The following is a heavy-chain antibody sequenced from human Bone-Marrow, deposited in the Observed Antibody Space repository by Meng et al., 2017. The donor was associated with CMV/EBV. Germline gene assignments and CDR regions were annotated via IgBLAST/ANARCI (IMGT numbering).Heavy chain of an antibody. J-gene: IGHJ4*02. CDR1: GGSISSSSYY. CDR2: IYYSGST. V-gene: IGHV4-39*07. CDR3: ARSYDFWSGYYYY. Sequence: GSLRLSCTVSGGSISSSSYYWGWIRQPPGKGLEWIGSIYYSGSTYYNPSLKSRVTISVDTSKNQFSLKLSSVTAADTAVYYCARSYDFWSGYYYYWGQGTLVTFSS. D-gene: IGHD3-3*01.